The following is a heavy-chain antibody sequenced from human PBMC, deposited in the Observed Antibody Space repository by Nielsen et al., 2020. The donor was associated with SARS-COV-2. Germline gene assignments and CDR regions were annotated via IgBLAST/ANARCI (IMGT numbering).Heavy chain of an antibody. CDR2: ISWNSGSI. D-gene: IGHD4-17*01. Sequence: GGSLRLSCAASGFTFDDYAMHWVRQAPGKGLEWVSGISWNSGSIGYADSVKGRFTISRDNAKNSLYLQMNSLRAEDTAVYYCARDGTTVTGYYYYGMDVWGQGTTVTVSS. J-gene: IGHJ6*02. CDR3: ARDGTTVTGYYYYGMDV. V-gene: IGHV3-9*01. CDR1: GFTFDDYA.